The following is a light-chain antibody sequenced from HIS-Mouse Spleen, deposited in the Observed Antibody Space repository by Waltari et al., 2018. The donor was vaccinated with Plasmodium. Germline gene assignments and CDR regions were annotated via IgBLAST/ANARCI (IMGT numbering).Light chain of an antibody. V-gene: IGKV1-5*03. Sequence: DIQMPQSPSTLSASVGDRVTITCRASTSISSRLAWYQQKPGKAPKLLIYKASSLESGVPSRFSGSGSGTEFTLTISSLQPDDFATYYCQQYNSYSWTFGQGTKVEIK. J-gene: IGKJ1*01. CDR2: KAS. CDR3: QQYNSYSWT. CDR1: TSISSR.